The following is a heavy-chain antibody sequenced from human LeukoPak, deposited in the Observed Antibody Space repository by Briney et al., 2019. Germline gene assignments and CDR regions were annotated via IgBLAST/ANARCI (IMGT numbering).Heavy chain of an antibody. CDR3: AKDGGFGELLLFEFDP. CDR2: IYPGDSDT. CDR1: GYSFTSYW. Sequence: GESLKISCKGSGYSFTSYWIGWVRQMPGKGLEWMGIIYPGDSDTRYSPSFQGQVTISADKSISTAYLQWSSLKASDTAMYYCAKDGGFGELLLFEFDPWGQGTLVTVSS. V-gene: IGHV5-51*01. D-gene: IGHD3-10*01. J-gene: IGHJ5*02.